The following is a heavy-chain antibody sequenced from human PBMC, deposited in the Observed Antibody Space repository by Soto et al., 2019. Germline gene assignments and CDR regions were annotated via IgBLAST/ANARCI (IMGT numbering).Heavy chain of an antibody. Sequence: ELHLLASGGGLVQPGESLRLSCVASGFTFSDYVMTWVRQAPGKGLEWVAAISGDGRTHYESSMTGRFIISRDMSKKTVHLRMNNLRADDTGVYFCAKEMWGWGYDIFGVDISFDHWGQGTPVTVSS. V-gene: IGHV3-23*01. D-gene: IGHD3-9*01. CDR3: AKEMWGWGYDIFGVDISFDH. CDR1: GFTFSDYV. J-gene: IGHJ4*02. CDR2: ISGDGRT.